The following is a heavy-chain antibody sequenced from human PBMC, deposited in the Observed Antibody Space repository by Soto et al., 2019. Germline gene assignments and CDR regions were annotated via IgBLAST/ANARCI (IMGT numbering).Heavy chain of an antibody. J-gene: IGHJ4*02. CDR2: IYNSGST. CDR3: ARPYDDYGDYAFDY. V-gene: IGHV4-59*08. CDR1: GGSICRSY. Sequence: PSETLSLTCTVSGGSICRSYWSWIRQPPGKGLEWIGYIYNSGSTNYNPSLKSRVTISVDTSRNQVSLKVSSVTAADTAVYYCARPYDDYGDYAFDYWGQGTLVTVSS. D-gene: IGHD4-17*01.